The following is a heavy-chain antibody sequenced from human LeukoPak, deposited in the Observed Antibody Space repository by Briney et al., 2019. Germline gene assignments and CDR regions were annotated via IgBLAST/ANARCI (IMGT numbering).Heavy chain of an antibody. V-gene: IGHV4-30-4*01. CDR3: ARGWGTPWFFDL. D-gene: IGHD3-16*01. Sequence: SETLSLTCTVSGGSISSGDYYWNWIRQPPGKGLEWIGHIYYSGSTCYNPSLKSRVTFSLDTSKNQFSLKLSSVTAADTAVYHCARGWGTPWFFDLWGRGTLVTVSS. CDR2: IYYSGST. J-gene: IGHJ2*01. CDR1: GGSISSGDYY.